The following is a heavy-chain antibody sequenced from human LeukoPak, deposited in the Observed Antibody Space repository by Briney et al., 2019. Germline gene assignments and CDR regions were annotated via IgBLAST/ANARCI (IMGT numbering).Heavy chain of an antibody. J-gene: IGHJ4*02. CDR2: IKQDGSEK. V-gene: IGHV3-7*01. Sequence: GGSLRLSCAASGFTFSSYWMSWVRQAPGKGLEWVANIKQDGSEKYYVDSVKGRFTISRENAKNSLYLQMNSLRAEDTAVYYCARLKLLWSNYFDYWGQGTLVTVSS. CDR3: ARLKLLWSNYFDY. D-gene: IGHD2-2*01. CDR1: GFTFSSYW.